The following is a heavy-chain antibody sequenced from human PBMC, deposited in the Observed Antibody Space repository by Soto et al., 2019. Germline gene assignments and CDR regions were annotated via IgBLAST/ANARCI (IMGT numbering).Heavy chain of an antibody. CDR1: GYTFTSYG. Sequence: ASVKVSCKASGYTFTSYGISWVRQAPGQGLEWMGWISAYNGNTNYAQKLQGSVTMTTDTSTSTAYMELRSLRSDDTAVFYCARVYPYYYGSGSYFQFDYWGQGTLVTVSS. CDR2: ISAYNGNT. J-gene: IGHJ4*02. D-gene: IGHD3-10*01. CDR3: ARVYPYYYGSGSYFQFDY. V-gene: IGHV1-18*01.